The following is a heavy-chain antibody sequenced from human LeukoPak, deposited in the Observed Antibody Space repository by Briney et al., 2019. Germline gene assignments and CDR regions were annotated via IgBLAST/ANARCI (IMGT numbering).Heavy chain of an antibody. J-gene: IGHJ4*02. D-gene: IGHD3-10*01. CDR1: GYTFTGYY. CDR3: ATDQTFRGRLFYYFDF. CDR2: IIPMFGSV. V-gene: IGHV1-69*13. Sequence: SVKVSCKASGYTFTGYYMHWVRQAPGQGLEWMGGIIPMFGSVHYAQKFQGRVTVTADASTSTVYMEVSNLRSQDTAVYFCATDQTFRGRLFYYFDFWGQGTLVTVSS.